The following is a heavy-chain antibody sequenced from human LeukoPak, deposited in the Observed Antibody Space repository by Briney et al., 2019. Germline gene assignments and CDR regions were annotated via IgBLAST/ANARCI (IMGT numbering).Heavy chain of an antibody. CDR3: ARGLRPDCSSTSCYRDAFDI. V-gene: IGHV3-74*01. D-gene: IGHD2-2*02. J-gene: IGHJ3*02. CDR1: GFTFSSYW. Sequence: PGGSLRLSCAASGFTFSSYWMHWVRQAPGKGLVRVSRINSDGSSTSYADSVKGRFTISRDNAKNTLYLQMNSLRAEDTAVYYCARGLRPDCSSTSCYRDAFDIWGQGTMVTVSS. CDR2: INSDGSST.